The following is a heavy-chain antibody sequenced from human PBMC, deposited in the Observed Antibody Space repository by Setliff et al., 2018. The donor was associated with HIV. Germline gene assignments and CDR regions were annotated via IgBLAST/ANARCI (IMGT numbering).Heavy chain of an antibody. J-gene: IGHJ3*02. CDR3: ARDDVGYCSGGSCYHLFDTFDI. Sequence: ASVNVSCKASGYSFTNYGISWVRQAPGQGLEWMGWISSYNDNTNYALNLQGRVTMTTDTSTSTAYMELRSLRSDDTAVYYCARDDVGYCSGGSCYHLFDTFDIWGQGTVVTVSS. CDR2: ISSYNDNT. CDR1: GYSFTNYG. V-gene: IGHV1-18*01. D-gene: IGHD2-15*01.